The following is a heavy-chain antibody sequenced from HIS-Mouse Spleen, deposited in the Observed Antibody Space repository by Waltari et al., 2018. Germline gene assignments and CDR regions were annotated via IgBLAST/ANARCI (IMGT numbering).Heavy chain of an antibody. CDR3: ARWEYCSGGSCQSAFDI. CDR1: GYTFTSYD. CDR2: RNPNSGNT. Sequence: QVQLVQSGAEVKKPGASVKVSCKASGYTFTSYDINWVRQATGQGLEWRGWRNPNSGNTGDAQKFQGRVTMTRNTSISTAYMELSSLRSEDTAVYYCARWEYCSGGSCQSAFDIWGQGTMVTVSS. D-gene: IGHD2-15*01. V-gene: IGHV1-8*01. J-gene: IGHJ3*02.